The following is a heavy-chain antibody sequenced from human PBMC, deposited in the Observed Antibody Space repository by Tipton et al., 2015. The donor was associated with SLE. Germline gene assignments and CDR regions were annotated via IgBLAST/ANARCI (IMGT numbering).Heavy chain of an antibody. D-gene: IGHD3-9*01. J-gene: IGHJ4*02. CDR2: IYYSGST. CDR3: TRGPGSRPLYYDILTGLDY. CDR1: GGSISSHY. Sequence: LRLSCTVSGGSISSHYWSWIRQPPGKGLEWIGYIYYSGSTYYNPSLKSRVTISVDTSKNQFSLKLSSVTAADTAVYYCTRGPGSRPLYYDILTGLDYWGQGTLVTVSS. V-gene: IGHV4-59*11.